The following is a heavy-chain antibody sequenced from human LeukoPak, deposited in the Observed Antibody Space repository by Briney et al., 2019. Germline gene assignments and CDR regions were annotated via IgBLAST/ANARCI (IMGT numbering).Heavy chain of an antibody. Sequence: SETLSLTCTVSGYSISSGYYWGWIRQPPGKGLEWIGSIYHSGSTYYNPSLKSRVTISVDTSKNQFSLKLSSVTAADTAVYYCARLTPQGYYYMDVWGKGTTVTVSS. J-gene: IGHJ6*03. CDR3: ARLTPQGYYYMDV. V-gene: IGHV4-38-2*02. D-gene: IGHD3-9*01. CDR2: IYHSGST. CDR1: GYSISSGYY.